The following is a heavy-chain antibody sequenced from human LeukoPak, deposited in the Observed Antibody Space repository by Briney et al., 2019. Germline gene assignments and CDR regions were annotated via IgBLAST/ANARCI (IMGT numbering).Heavy chain of an antibody. V-gene: IGHV3-30*03. Sequence: PGGSLRLSCAASGFTVSSNYMGWVRQAPGKGLEWVAVISYDGSNKYYADSVSGRFTISRDNSKNTLYLQMDSLRAEDTAMYYCARDLGYSYGHPFDYWGQGTLVTDSS. J-gene: IGHJ4*02. CDR3: ARDLGYSYGHPFDY. CDR2: ISYDGSNK. CDR1: GFTVSSNY. D-gene: IGHD5-18*01.